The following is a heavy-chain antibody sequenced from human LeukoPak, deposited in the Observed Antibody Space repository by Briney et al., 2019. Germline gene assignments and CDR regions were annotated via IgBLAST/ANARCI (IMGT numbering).Heavy chain of an antibody. Sequence: PGGSLRLSCAASGFTVNTHYMSWVRQAPGKGLEWVSVIYKGGGTFYPDSVKGRFTISRDNSKNTVYLQMNSLRAEDTAVYYCAATLDASGNYYFFHYWGRGTPVTVSS. V-gene: IGHV3-66*01. CDR2: IYKGGGT. J-gene: IGHJ4*02. D-gene: IGHD3-10*01. CDR3: AATLDASGNYYFFHY. CDR1: GFTVNTHY.